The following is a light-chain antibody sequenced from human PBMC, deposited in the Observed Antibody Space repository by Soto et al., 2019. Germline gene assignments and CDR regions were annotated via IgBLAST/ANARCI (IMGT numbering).Light chain of an antibody. CDR1: QTVSSAR. J-gene: IGKJ1*01. Sequence: IVLTQSPATLSLSPGERATLSCRASQTVSSARLAWFQQKPGQAPRLLIYGASSRAPGIPDRFSGSGSETDFTLTITRLESEDFAVYSCHQYGSSPWTFGQGTKVDIK. V-gene: IGKV3-20*01. CDR3: HQYGSSPWT. CDR2: GAS.